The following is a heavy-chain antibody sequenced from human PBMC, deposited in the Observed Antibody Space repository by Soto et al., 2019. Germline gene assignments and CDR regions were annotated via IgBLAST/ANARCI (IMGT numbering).Heavy chain of an antibody. D-gene: IGHD2-2*01. CDR2: ISGGGGST. V-gene: IGHV3-23*01. CDR3: ATRRAPWCSSTGCYGVFDY. CDR1: GLTFSSYG. J-gene: IGHJ4*02. Sequence: EVQLLESGGGLVQPGGSLSLSCAASGLTFSSYGMSWVRQAPGKGLEWVSGISGGGGSTYYADSVKGRFTISRDNAKDTLYLEMVSLRAGDTAVYYGATRRAPWCSSTGCYGVFDYWGQGTLVTVSS.